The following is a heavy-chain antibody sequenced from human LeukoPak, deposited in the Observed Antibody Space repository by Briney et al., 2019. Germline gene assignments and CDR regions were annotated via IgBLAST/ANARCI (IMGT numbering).Heavy chain of an antibody. J-gene: IGHJ4*02. Sequence: GRSLRLSCAASGFRFDDYAMHWVRQAPGKGLEWVSGINWNGSTLVYADSVKGRFTISRDNSKNTLYLQMNSLRAEDTAVYYCAKDFYRAGTAAYFDYWGQGTLVTVSS. CDR2: INWNGSTL. CDR3: AKDFYRAGTAAYFDY. D-gene: IGHD1-1*01. V-gene: IGHV3-9*01. CDR1: GFRFDDYA.